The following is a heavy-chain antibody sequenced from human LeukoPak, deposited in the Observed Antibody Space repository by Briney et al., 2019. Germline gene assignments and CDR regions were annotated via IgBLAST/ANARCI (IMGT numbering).Heavy chain of an antibody. D-gene: IGHD3-3*01. CDR3: ARAPAATISHYDFWSGYYTSLEFDY. J-gene: IGHJ4*02. Sequence: ASVKVSCKASGYTFTSYGISWVRQAPGQGLEWMGWISAYNGNTNYAQKLQGRVTMTTDTSTSTAYMELRSLRSDDTAVYYCARAPAATISHYDFWSGYYTSLEFDYWGQGTLVTVSS. V-gene: IGHV1-18*01. CDR2: ISAYNGNT. CDR1: GYTFTSYG.